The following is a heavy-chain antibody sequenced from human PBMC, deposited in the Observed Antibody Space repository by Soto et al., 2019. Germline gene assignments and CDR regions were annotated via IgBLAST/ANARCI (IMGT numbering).Heavy chain of an antibody. CDR2: IKEDGSEK. Sequence: LRLSCAASGFIFSNYWMSWVRQAPDKGLEWVANIKEDGSEKNYGDSVKGRFTISRDNTKNSLYLEMTSLRTEDTAVYYCARDKAYYDSSGYHSVSDYWGQGTLVTVS. J-gene: IGHJ4*02. V-gene: IGHV3-7*03. CDR1: GFIFSNYW. CDR3: ARDKAYYDSSGYHSVSDY. D-gene: IGHD3-22*01.